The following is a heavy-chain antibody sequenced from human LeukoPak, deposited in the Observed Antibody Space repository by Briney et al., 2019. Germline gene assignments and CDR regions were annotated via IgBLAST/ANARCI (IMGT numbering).Heavy chain of an antibody. Sequence: SVKVSCKAPGGTFSSYTISWVRQAPGQGLEWMGRIIPILGIANYAQKFQGRVTITADKSTSTAYMELSSLRSEDTAVYYCARDEGSYHGDYFDYWGQGTLVTVSS. CDR1: GGTFSSYT. CDR3: ARDEGSYHGDYFDY. D-gene: IGHD1-26*01. V-gene: IGHV1-69*04. J-gene: IGHJ4*02. CDR2: IIPILGIA.